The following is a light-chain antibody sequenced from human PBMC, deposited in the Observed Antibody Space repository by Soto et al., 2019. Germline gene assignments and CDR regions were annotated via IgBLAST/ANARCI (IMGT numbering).Light chain of an antibody. CDR2: GAS. CDR3: QHRSNWLA. J-gene: IGKJ4*01. CDR1: QRVSGNY. V-gene: IGKV3D-20*02. Sequence: NVLTQSPGTLSLSPGDRAALSCRASQRVSGNYIAWYQQRPGRAPRLLIYGASTRATGIPDRFSGSGSGTDFTLSITRVEPEDFAVYYCQHRSNWLAFGGGTKVEIK.